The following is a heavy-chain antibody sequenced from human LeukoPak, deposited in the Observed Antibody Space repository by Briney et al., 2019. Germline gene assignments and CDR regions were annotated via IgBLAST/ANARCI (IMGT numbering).Heavy chain of an antibody. Sequence: ASVKVPCKVSEDTLTELSMHWVRQAPGKGLEWMGGFDPEDGETIYAQKFQGRVTMTEDTSTDTAYMELSSLRSEDTAVYYCATYYYDSSGYSPFDYWGQGTLVTVSS. CDR1: EDTLTELS. D-gene: IGHD3-22*01. CDR3: ATYYYDSSGYSPFDY. J-gene: IGHJ4*02. CDR2: FDPEDGET. V-gene: IGHV1-24*01.